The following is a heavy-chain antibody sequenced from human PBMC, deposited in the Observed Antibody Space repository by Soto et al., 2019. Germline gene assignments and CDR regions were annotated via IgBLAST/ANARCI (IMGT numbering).Heavy chain of an antibody. J-gene: IGHJ6*02. CDR3: ARALYSGSYSDYYYYGMDV. CDR1: GGSISSSNW. CDR2: IYHSGST. Sequence: QVQLQESGPGLVKPSGTLSLTCAVSGGSISSSNWWSWVRQPPGKGLEWIGEIYHSGSTNYNPSLKSRVTISVDKSKNQVSQELISVTAADTAVYYCARALYSGSYSDYYYYGMDVWGQGTTVTVSS. D-gene: IGHD1-26*01. V-gene: IGHV4-4*02.